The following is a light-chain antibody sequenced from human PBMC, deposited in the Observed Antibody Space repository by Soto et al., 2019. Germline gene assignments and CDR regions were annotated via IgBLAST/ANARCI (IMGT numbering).Light chain of an antibody. CDR3: QQLNTLPFT. V-gene: IGKV1-39*01. Sequence: DIQMTQSPSSLSASVGDRVTITCRASQSISSYLNWYQQKPGKAPKLLIYAASSLQSGVPSRFSGSGSGTDFTLTISGLLPEDFATYHCQQLNTLPFTFGQGTRLEIK. CDR1: QSISSY. J-gene: IGKJ5*01. CDR2: AAS.